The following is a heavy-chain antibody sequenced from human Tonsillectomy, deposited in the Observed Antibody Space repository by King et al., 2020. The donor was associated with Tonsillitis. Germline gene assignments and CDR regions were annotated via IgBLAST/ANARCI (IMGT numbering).Heavy chain of an antibody. CDR1: GFTFSSYA. D-gene: IGHD3-16*01. Sequence: LQLVQSGGGVVQPGRSLRLSCVASGFTFSSYAIYWVRQAPGKGLEWVTVVSNDGNNRYYADSVEGRFSVSRDNSKNTVYLQMNSLRADDTALYYCARPQGGRIPYFDYWGQGTLVTVSS. CDR3: ARPQGGRIPYFDY. CDR2: VSNDGNNR. V-gene: IGHV3-30-3*01. J-gene: IGHJ4*02.